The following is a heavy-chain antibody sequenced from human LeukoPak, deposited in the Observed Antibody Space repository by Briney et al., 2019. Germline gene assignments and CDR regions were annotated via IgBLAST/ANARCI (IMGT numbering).Heavy chain of an antibody. J-gene: IGHJ6*03. Sequence: GGSLRLSCAASGFTFSSYAMSWVRQAPGKGLEWVAVISYDGSNKYYADSVKGRFTISRDNSKNTLYLQMNSLRAEDTAVYYCARMGWGYYMDVWGKGTTVTVSS. CDR1: GFTFSSYA. CDR3: ARMGWGYYMDV. CDR2: ISYDGSNK. V-gene: IGHV3-30*04. D-gene: IGHD6-19*01.